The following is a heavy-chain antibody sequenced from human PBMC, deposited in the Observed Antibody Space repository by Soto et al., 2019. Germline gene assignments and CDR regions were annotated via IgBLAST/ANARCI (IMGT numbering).Heavy chain of an antibody. CDR1: GYTFTSYA. CDR2: INAGNGNT. J-gene: IGHJ6*02. D-gene: IGHD3-3*01. CDR3: ARGYDCWGGIDV. V-gene: IGHV1-3*05. Sequence: QVQLVQSGAEEKQPGASVKVSCKASGYTFTSYAMHWVRQAPGQRLEWMGWINAGNGNTKYSQKFQGRVTITRDTSASTAYMELSSLRSEDTAVYYCARGYDCWGGIDVWGQGTTVTVSS.